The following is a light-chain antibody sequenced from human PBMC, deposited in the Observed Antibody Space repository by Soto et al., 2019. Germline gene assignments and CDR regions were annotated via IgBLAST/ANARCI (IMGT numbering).Light chain of an antibody. CDR1: QDIQNA. V-gene: IGKV1-39*01. CDR2: AAS. Sequence: DIQMTQSPSSLSASVGDRVTITCRASQDIQNALGWYQQKPGKAPKLLIYAASSLQSGVPSRFSGSGSGTDFTVTISSLQPEDFATYYCQQTYSVPGTFGGGTKV. CDR3: QQTYSVPGT. J-gene: IGKJ4*01.